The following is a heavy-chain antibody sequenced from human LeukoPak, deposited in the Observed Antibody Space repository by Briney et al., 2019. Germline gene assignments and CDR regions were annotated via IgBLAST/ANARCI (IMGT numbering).Heavy chain of an antibody. CDR2: ISWNSGSI. CDR3: AKDIGRYYYYSMDV. V-gene: IGHV3-9*01. J-gene: IGHJ6*02. CDR1: GFTFDEYA. Sequence: SLTLSCAASGFTFDEYAMHWVRPAPGKGLDGVSGISWNSGSIGYADSVKGRFTISRDNAKNSVYLQMNSLRAEDTALYYCAKDIGRYYYYSMDVWGQGTTVTVSS. D-gene: IGHD3-16*01.